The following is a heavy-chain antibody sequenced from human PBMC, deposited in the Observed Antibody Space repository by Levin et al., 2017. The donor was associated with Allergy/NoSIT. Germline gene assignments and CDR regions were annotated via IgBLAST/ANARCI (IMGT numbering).Heavy chain of an antibody. CDR1: GYTFTNYG. J-gene: IGHJ4*02. CDR2: LSAYNGNT. Sequence: ASVKVSCKASGYTFTNYGISWVRQAPGQGLEWMGWLSAYNGNTNYAQRLQGRVTLTTDTSTSTAYMELRSLRSDDTAVYYCARDRGDYYDSSGSYWGQGTLVTVSS. D-gene: IGHD3-22*01. V-gene: IGHV1-18*01. CDR3: ARDRGDYYDSSGSY.